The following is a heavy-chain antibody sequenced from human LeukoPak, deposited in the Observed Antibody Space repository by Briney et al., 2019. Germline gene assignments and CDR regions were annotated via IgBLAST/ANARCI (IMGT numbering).Heavy chain of an antibody. CDR3: AGPWDQVGFDP. V-gene: IGHV1-2*02. D-gene: IGHD1-26*01. CDR2: IYPKTGGT. J-gene: IGHJ5*02. Sequence: ASVKIYCKASGGTFSSYTISWVRQAPGQGLEWMKWIYPKTGGTSYEQKFQGRVTMTRDTSISTAYMELIGLRSDDTAVYYCAGPWDQVGFDPWGQGTLVSVCS. CDR1: GGTFSSYT.